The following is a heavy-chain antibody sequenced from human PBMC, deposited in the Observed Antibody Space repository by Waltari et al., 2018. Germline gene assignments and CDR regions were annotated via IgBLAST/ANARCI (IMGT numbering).Heavy chain of an antibody. CDR3: AREEVYDSSGYYSWFDP. J-gene: IGHJ5*02. CDR2: IHYSGST. Sequence: QVQLQESGPGLVKPSETLSLTCTVSGGSISSYYWSWIRQPPGKGLEWIGYIHYSGSTNYNPSLKSRVTITVDTSKNQFSLKLSSVTAADTAVYYCAREEVYDSSGYYSWFDPWGQGTLVTVSS. CDR1: GGSISSYY. D-gene: IGHD3-22*01. V-gene: IGHV4-59*01.